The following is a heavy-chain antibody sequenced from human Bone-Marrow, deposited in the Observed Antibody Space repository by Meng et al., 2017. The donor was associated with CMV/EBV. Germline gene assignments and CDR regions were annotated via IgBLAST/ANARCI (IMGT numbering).Heavy chain of an antibody. CDR3: ARGLGYCSSTSCLAYYYYYGMDV. Sequence: SETLSLTCTVSGGSISSSSYYWGWIRQPPGKGLEWIGSIYYSGSTYYNPSLKSRVTISVDTSKNQFSLKLSSVTAADTAVYYCARGLGYCSSTSCLAYYYYYGMDVWGQGTTVTVSS. CDR2: IYYSGST. D-gene: IGHD2-2*01. CDR1: GGSISSSSYY. V-gene: IGHV4-39*07. J-gene: IGHJ6*01.